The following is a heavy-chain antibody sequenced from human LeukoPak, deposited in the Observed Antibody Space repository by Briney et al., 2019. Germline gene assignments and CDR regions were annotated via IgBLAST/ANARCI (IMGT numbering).Heavy chain of an antibody. Sequence: PGGSLRLSCAASGFTFSSYDMHWVRQATGKGLEWVSAIGTAGDTYYPGSVKGRFTISRENAKNSLYLQMNSLRAGDTAVYYCVRGVIATGMDVWGQGTTVTVSS. CDR2: IGTAGDT. CDR3: VRGVIATGMDV. D-gene: IGHD3-10*01. CDR1: GFTFSSYD. J-gene: IGHJ6*02. V-gene: IGHV3-13*01.